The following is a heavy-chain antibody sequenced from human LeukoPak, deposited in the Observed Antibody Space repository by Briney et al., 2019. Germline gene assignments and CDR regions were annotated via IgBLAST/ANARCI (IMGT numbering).Heavy chain of an antibody. CDR3: ARRVGGTKDY. CDR1: GFTFSNDV. Sequence: GGSLRLSSSASGFTFSNDVMSWGRQAPGKGPRWVSSIDGGGGGTDYADSVRGRFTISRDNFKNTSYLQRNSLRADDTAVYYCARRVGGTKDYWGQGAQVTVSS. J-gene: IGHJ4*02. CDR2: IDGGGGGT. V-gene: IGHV3-23*01. D-gene: IGHD3-3*01.